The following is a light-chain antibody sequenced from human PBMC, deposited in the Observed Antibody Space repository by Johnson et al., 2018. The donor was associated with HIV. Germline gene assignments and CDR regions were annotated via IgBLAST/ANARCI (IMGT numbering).Light chain of an antibody. J-gene: IGLJ1*01. Sequence: VLTQPPSVSAAPGQRVNISCSGNISNIESYFVSWYQQLPGAAPTLLIYEDNKRPSGIPDRFSGSTSGATATLGITGLQTGDEADYYCGIWDASLSPLYVFGSGTTITVL. CDR1: ISNIESYF. CDR3: GIWDASLSPLYV. V-gene: IGLV1-51*02. CDR2: EDN.